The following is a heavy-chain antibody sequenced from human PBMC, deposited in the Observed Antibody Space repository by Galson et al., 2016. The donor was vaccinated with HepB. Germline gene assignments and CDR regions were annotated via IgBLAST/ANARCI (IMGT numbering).Heavy chain of an antibody. Sequence: QSGAEVKKPGESLRISCKGSGYSFTDYWIGWVRQMPGKGLEWMGIIYPGDSHTRYSPSFQGQVTTSADKSISTAYLQWSSLKASDTAIYYCARRLTHDSKIWDIDYWGQGTLVTVSS. CDR1: GYSFTDYW. V-gene: IGHV5-51*01. D-gene: IGHD3-16*01. J-gene: IGHJ4*02. CDR2: IYPGDSHT. CDR3: ARRLTHDSKIWDIDY.